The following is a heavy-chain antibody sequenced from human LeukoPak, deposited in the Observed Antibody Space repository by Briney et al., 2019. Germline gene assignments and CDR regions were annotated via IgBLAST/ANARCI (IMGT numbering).Heavy chain of an antibody. Sequence: ASVKVSCKTSGYSFTDYYMHWVRQAPGQGLEWMGWINPKSGGTNSAQRFQGRVTMTRDTSISTAYMELNRLRSDDTAVYYCAREAYGSGSFRTDYYYMDVWGKGTTVTISS. J-gene: IGHJ6*03. V-gene: IGHV1-2*02. CDR3: AREAYGSGSFRTDYYYMDV. D-gene: IGHD3-10*01. CDR1: GYSFTDYY. CDR2: INPKSGGT.